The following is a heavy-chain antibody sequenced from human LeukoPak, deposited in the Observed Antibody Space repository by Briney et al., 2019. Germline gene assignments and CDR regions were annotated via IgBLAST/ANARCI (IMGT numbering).Heavy chain of an antibody. J-gene: IGHJ4*02. CDR2: IDPNSGGT. V-gene: IGHV1-2*02. Sequence: ASVKVSCKASGYTFTGYYMHWVRQAPGQGLEWMGWIDPNSGGTNYAQKFQGRVTMTRDTSISTAYMELSRLRSDDTAVYYCARDNRGYSGYDSEYYFDYWGQGTLVTVSS. CDR1: GYTFTGYY. D-gene: IGHD5-12*01. CDR3: ARDNRGYSGYDSEYYFDY.